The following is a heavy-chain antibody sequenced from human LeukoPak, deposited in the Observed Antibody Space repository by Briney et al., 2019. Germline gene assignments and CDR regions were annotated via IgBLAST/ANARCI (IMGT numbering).Heavy chain of an antibody. D-gene: IGHD3-22*01. CDR2: MNPNSGNT. CDR3: ARGPTTLAMIYSR. V-gene: IGHV1-8*01. J-gene: IGHJ4*02. CDR1: GYTFTSYD. Sequence: VASVKVSCKASGYTFTSYDINWVRQATGQGLEWMGWMNPNSGNTGYAQKFQGRVTMTRNTSISTAYMELSSLRSEDTAVYYCARGPTTLAMIYSRWGQGTLVTVSS.